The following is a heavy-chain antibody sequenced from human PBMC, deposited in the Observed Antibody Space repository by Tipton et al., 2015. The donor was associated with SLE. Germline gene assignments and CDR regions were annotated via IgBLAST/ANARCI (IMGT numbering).Heavy chain of an antibody. CDR1: GGSISSYY. D-gene: IGHD1-26*01. Sequence: TLSLTCTVSGGSISSYYWSWIRHPPGKGLEWIGYIYYSGSTNYNPSLKSRVTISVDTSKNQFSLKLSSVTAADTAVYYCARGGSSDAFDIWGQGTMVTVSS. CDR3: ARGGSSDAFDI. V-gene: IGHV4-59*01. CDR2: IYYSGST. J-gene: IGHJ3*02.